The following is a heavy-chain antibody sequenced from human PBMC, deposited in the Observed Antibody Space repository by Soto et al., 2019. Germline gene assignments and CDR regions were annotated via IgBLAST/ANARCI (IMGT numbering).Heavy chain of an antibody. CDR1: GGSFSGYY. J-gene: IGHJ4*02. CDR3: ARRHPYGSGSYYAY. CDR2: INHSGST. D-gene: IGHD3-10*01. Sequence: SETLSLTCAVYGGSFSGYYWSWIRQPPGKGLEWIGEINHSGSTNYNPSLKSRVTISVDTSKNQFSLKLSSVTAADTAVYYCARRHPYGSGSYYAYWGQGTLVTVSS. V-gene: IGHV4-34*01.